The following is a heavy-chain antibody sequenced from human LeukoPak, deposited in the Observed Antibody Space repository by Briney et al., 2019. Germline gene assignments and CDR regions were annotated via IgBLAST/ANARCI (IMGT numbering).Heavy chain of an antibody. V-gene: IGHV3-21*01. CDR1: GFTFSSYS. J-gene: IGHJ3*02. CDR3: VLYTQATYAFDI. Sequence: GGSLRLSCAASGFTFSSYSMNWVRQAPGKGLEWVSSISSSSSYIYYADSVKGRFTISRDNAKNSLYLQMNSLRAEDTAVYYCVLYTQATYAFDIWGQGTMVTVSS. CDR2: ISSSSSYI. D-gene: IGHD2-2*02.